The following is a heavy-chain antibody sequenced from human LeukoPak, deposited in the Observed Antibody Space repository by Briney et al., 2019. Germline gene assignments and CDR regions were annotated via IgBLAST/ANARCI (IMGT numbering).Heavy chain of an antibody. J-gene: IGHJ4*02. Sequence: ASVKVSCKASGYTFTSYGISWVRRAPGQGLEWMGWISAYNGNTNYAQKLQGRVTMTTDTSTSTAYMELRSLRSDDTAVYYCARVPSFDWLLHTVGNFDYWGQGTLVTVSS. V-gene: IGHV1-18*04. CDR1: GYTFTSYG. CDR3: ARVPSFDWLLHTVGNFDY. D-gene: IGHD3-9*01. CDR2: ISAYNGNT.